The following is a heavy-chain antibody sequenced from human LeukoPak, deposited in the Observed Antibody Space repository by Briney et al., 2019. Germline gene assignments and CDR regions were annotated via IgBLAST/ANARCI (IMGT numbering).Heavy chain of an antibody. CDR1: GFTFSTFW. CDR3: AREGGDCSGGSCYFDY. CDR2: IKEDGSVK. Sequence: PGGSLRLSCAVSGFTFSTFWMSWVRQAPGKGLERVANIKEDGSVKFYLDSVKGRFTISRDNAKSSLYLQLNSLRAEDTAVYYCAREGGDCSGGSCYFDYWGQGTLVTVSS. D-gene: IGHD2-15*01. J-gene: IGHJ4*02. V-gene: IGHV3-7*01.